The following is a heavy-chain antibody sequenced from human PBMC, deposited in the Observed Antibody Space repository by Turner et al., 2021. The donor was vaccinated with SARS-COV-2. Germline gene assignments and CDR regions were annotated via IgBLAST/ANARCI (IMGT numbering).Heavy chain of an antibody. V-gene: IGHV4-39*01. CDR2: SYYSWST. J-gene: IGHJ6*02. CDR3: ARLLNPGSYYYYYYCMDV. D-gene: IGHD3-10*01. CDR1: GDSISSSNYY. Sequence: QLQLQESGPGLVKPSETLFLTCTVSGDSISSSNYYWGWFRQPPGKGLEWIGSSYYSWSTYYNPSLKSRVTISVDTSKNQFSLKLGSVTAADTAVYYCARLLNPGSYYYYYYCMDVWGQGTTVTVSS.